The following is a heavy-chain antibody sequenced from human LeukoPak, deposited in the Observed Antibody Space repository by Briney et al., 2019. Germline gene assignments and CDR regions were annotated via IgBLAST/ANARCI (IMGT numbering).Heavy chain of an antibody. CDR3: ARDQEAFDY. Sequence: ASVKVSCKASGYSFTSNYIHWVRQAPGQGLEWMGMICPRDGSTSYAQKFQGRVTVTRDTSTSTVHMELSGLRSEDTAVYYCARDQEAFDYWGQGTLVTVSS. J-gene: IGHJ4*02. V-gene: IGHV1-46*01. CDR2: ICPRDGST. CDR1: GYSFTSNY.